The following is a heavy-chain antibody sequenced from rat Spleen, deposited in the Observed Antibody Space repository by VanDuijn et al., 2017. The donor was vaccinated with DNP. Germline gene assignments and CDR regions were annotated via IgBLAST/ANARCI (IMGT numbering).Heavy chain of an antibody. CDR1: GFSFSKYG. J-gene: IGHJ4*01. D-gene: IGHD5-1*01. CDR3: TTGSD. V-gene: IGHV5-27*01. Sequence: EVQLVESGGGLVQPGRSLKLSCAASGFSFSKYGMAWVRQAPTKGLEWVASISNSGGSTYYRDSVKGRFTISRDNAKSTLYLQMDSLRSEDTATYYCTTGSDWGQGTSVTVSS. CDR2: ISNSGGST.